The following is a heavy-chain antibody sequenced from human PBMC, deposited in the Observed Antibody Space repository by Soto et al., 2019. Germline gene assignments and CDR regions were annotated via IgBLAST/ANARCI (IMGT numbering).Heavy chain of an antibody. J-gene: IGHJ4*02. Sequence: GESLKISCKGSGYSFTSYWIGWVRQMPGKGLEWMGIIYPGDSDTRYSPSFQGQVTISADKSISTAYLQWSSLKASDTAMYYCARSYYDSSGYPSPADYWGQGTLVTVSS. V-gene: IGHV5-51*01. CDR1: GYSFTSYW. CDR3: ARSYYDSSGYPSPADY. CDR2: IYPGDSDT. D-gene: IGHD3-22*01.